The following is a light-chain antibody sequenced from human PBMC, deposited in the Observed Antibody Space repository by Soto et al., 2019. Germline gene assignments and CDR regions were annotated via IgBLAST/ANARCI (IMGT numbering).Light chain of an antibody. CDR3: AAWDDSLNGLV. V-gene: IGLV1-44*01. Sequence: QSALTQPPSASGTPGQRVTISCSGTTSNIDTNTVNWYQQLPGTAPKLLIYSNSQRPSGVPDRFSGSKSGTSASLAISGLQSEDEDDYYCAAWDDSLNGLVFGGGTKVTVL. CDR1: TSNIDTNT. J-gene: IGLJ2*01. CDR2: SNS.